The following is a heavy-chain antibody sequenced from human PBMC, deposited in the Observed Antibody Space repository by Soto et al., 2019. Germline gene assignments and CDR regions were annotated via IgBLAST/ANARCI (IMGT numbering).Heavy chain of an antibody. CDR2: IYYSGST. CDR1: GGSISSSSYY. V-gene: IGHV4-39*01. Sequence: QLQLQESGPGLVKPSETLSLTCTVSGGSISSSSYYWGWIRQPPGKGLEWIGSIYYSGSTYYNPSLKSRVTISVDTSKNQFSLKLSSVTAADTAVYYCARHLDYGGNSVIAFDIWGQGTMVTVSS. CDR3: ARHLDYGGNSVIAFDI. J-gene: IGHJ3*02. D-gene: IGHD4-17*01.